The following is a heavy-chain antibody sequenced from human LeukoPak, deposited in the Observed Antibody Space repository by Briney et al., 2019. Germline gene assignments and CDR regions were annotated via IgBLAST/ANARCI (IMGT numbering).Heavy chain of an antibody. Sequence: GGSLRLSCAASGFTFSSYWMHWVRQVPGKGPVWVSRINTDGSRTSYADSVKGRFTISRDTSKNTLYLQMNSLRAEDTAVYYCARARWSNGGSVRDPYYFDYWGQGTLVTVSS. D-gene: IGHD2-8*01. CDR3: ARARWSNGGSVRDPYYFDY. V-gene: IGHV3-74*01. CDR1: GFTFSSYW. J-gene: IGHJ4*02. CDR2: INTDGSRT.